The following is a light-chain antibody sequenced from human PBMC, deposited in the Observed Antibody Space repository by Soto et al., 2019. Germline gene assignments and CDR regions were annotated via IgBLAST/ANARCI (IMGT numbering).Light chain of an antibody. CDR2: SAT. Sequence: EIVLTQSPGTLSLSPGETATLSCRARQSVSTNQLAWYQYKRGQAPRLVFHSATTRANAFPSRFSASGSGTDFTLTISRLQPEDFALYYCQVYGILPWTFXQGTKVDIK. V-gene: IGKV3-20*01. CDR1: QSVSTNQ. CDR3: QVYGILPWT. J-gene: IGKJ1*01.